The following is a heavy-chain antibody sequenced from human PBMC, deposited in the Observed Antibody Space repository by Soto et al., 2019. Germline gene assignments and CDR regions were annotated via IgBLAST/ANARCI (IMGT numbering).Heavy chain of an antibody. J-gene: IGHJ5*02. CDR1: GYTFTSYG. CDR3: ARDWGDIVVVVAAPAGWFDP. V-gene: IGHV1-18*01. D-gene: IGHD2-15*01. Sequence: ASVKVSCKASGYTFTSYGISWVRQAPGQGLEWMGWISAYNGNTNYAQKLQGRVTMTTDTSTSTAYMELRSLRSDDTAVYYCARDWGDIVVVVAAPAGWFDPWGQGTLVTVSS. CDR2: ISAYNGNT.